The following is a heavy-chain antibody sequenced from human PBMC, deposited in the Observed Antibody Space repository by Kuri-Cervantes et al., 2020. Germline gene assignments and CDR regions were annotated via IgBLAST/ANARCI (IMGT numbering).Heavy chain of an antibody. CDR1: GFTFSSYG. V-gene: IGHV3-30*18. CDR2: ISYDGSNK. CDR3: AKDKPDCSSTSCYRGVFDF. Sequence: LSLTCAASGFTFSSYGMHWVRQAPGKGLERVAVISYDGSNKYYADSVKGRFTISRDNSKNTLYLQMNSLRAGDTAVYYCAKDKPDCSSTSCYRGVFDFWGQGTLVTVSS. J-gene: IGHJ4*02. D-gene: IGHD2-2*01.